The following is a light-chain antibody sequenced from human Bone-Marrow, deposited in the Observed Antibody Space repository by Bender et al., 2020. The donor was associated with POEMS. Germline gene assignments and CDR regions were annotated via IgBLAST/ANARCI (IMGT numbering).Light chain of an antibody. CDR3: SSYTSNSHFV. CDR2: DVS. J-gene: IGLJ1*01. Sequence: QSALTQPPSASGPPGQSVTISCTGTSSDVGGYNLVSWYQQHPGKAPKLILYDVSERPSGISNRFSGSKTGNTASLTISGLQAEDEAVYFCSSYTSNSHFVFGTGTEVTV. V-gene: IGLV2-14*03. CDR1: SSDVGGYNL.